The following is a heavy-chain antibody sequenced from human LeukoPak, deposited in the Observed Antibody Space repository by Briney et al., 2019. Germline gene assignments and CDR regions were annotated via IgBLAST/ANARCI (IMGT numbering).Heavy chain of an antibody. CDR3: ARGRRENKYSSGWSTGGDY. V-gene: IGHV4-34*01. CDR2: INHSGST. D-gene: IGHD6-19*01. Sequence: SETLSLTCAVYGGXFSGYYWSWIRQPPGKGLEWIGEINHSGSTNYNPSLKSRVTISVDTSKNQFSLKLSSVTAADTAVYYCARGRRENKYSSGWSTGGDYWGQGILVTVSS. CDR1: GGXFSGYY. J-gene: IGHJ4*02.